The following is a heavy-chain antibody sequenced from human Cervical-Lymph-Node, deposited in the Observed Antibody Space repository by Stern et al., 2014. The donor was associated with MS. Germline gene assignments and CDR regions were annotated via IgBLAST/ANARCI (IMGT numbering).Heavy chain of an antibody. CDR3: ARSSSWYFDF. J-gene: IGHJ4*02. CDR2: ITTHNCNT. Sequence: VQLVESGNEVKKPGASVKVSCTASGYTFTSYGISWVRQVPGPGLEWMGWITTHNCNTDYAQKVQDRVTLTTDTSTNTAYMELRSLRSDDTAVYYCARSSSWYFDFWGQGTLVTVSS. CDR1: GYTFTSYG. D-gene: IGHD6-13*01. V-gene: IGHV1-18*01.